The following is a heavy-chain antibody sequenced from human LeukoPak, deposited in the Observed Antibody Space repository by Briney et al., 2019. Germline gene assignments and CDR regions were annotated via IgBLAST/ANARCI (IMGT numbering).Heavy chain of an antibody. V-gene: IGHV5-51*01. Sequence: GESLKISCKGSGYRFINYWIGWVRQMPGKGLEWMGSIDPGDSDTRYSPSFQGQVTISVDKSVSTAYLQWSSLKASDTAMYYCARRGEGYKRPFDYWGQGTLVTVSS. CDR1: GYRFINYW. CDR2: IDPGDSDT. J-gene: IGHJ4*02. D-gene: IGHD5-24*01. CDR3: ARRGEGYKRPFDY.